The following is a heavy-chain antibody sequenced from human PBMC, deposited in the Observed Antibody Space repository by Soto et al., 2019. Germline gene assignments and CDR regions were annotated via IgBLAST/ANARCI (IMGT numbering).Heavy chain of an antibody. V-gene: IGHV4-59*01. CDR1: GGSISSYY. Sequence: SETLSLTCTVSGGSISSYYWSWIRQPPGKGLEWIGYIYYSGSTNYNPSLKSRVTISVDTSKNQFSLKLSSVTAADTAVYYCARGNMQTSYYFDYWGQGTLVTVSS. J-gene: IGHJ4*02. CDR2: IYYSGST. D-gene: IGHD2-2*01. CDR3: ARGNMQTSYYFDY.